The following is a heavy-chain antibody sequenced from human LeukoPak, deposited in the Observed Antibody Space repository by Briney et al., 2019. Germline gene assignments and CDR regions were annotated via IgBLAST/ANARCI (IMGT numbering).Heavy chain of an antibody. CDR2: INPNSGGT. V-gene: IGHV1-2*02. D-gene: IGHD2-15*01. CDR1: GYTFTGYY. Sequence: ASVKVSCKASGYTFTGYYMHWVRQAPGQGLEWMGWINPNSGGTNYAQKFQGRVTMTRDTSISTAYMELSRLRSDDTAVYYCARGGHDTRYCSGGSCYYFDYWGQGTLVTVSS. CDR3: ARGGHDTRYCSGGSCYYFDY. J-gene: IGHJ4*02.